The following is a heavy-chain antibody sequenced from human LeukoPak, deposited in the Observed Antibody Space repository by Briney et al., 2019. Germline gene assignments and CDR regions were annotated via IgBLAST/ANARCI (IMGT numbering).Heavy chain of an antibody. CDR2: IYYSGST. V-gene: IGHV4-39*07. D-gene: IGHD6-13*01. CDR1: GGSISSSSYY. CDR3: ARVRIAAAGTRGVAFDI. Sequence: SETLSLTCTVSGGSISSSSYYWGWIRQPPGKGLEWIGSIYYSGSTYYNPSLKSRVTISVDTSKNQFSLKLSSVTAADTAVYYCARVRIAAAGTRGVAFDIWGQGTMVTVSS. J-gene: IGHJ3*02.